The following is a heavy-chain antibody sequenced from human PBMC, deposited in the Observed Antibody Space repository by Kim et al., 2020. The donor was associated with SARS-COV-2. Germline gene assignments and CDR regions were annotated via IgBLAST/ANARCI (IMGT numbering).Heavy chain of an antibody. V-gene: IGHV3-30*03. Sequence: SSDGSNTYYADSVNGRFTISRDNSRTTLYLQMNGLRAEDTAVYYCTIDSHWGQGTLVTVSS. CDR3: TIDSH. J-gene: IGHJ4*02. CDR2: SSDGSNT.